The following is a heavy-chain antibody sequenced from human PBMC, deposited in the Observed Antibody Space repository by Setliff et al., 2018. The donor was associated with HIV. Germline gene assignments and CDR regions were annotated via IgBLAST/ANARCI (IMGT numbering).Heavy chain of an antibody. D-gene: IGHD1-1*01. CDR3: AREEGVRYFDY. CDR1: GFTFSSYA. CDR2: ISYDGSNK. Sequence: GGSLRLSCAASGFTFSSYAMHWVRQAPGKGLEWVAVISYDGSNKYYADSVKGRFTISRDNSKNTLYLQMNSLRAEDTAVYYCAREEGVRYFDYWGQGTLVTVSS. J-gene: IGHJ4*02. V-gene: IGHV3-30-3*01.